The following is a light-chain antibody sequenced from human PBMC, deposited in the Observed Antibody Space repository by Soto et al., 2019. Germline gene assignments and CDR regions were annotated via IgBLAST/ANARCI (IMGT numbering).Light chain of an antibody. Sequence: QSVLTQPASVSGPPGQSITISCTGTSSDVGGYNHVSWYQHSPGKAPKLILFAVSDRPSGVSHRFSGSKSGNTASLTISGLQAEDEADYYCCSYTSLSTVVFGGGTKVTVL. CDR1: SSDVGGYNH. CDR2: AVS. J-gene: IGLJ2*01. CDR3: CSYTSLSTVV. V-gene: IGLV2-14*01.